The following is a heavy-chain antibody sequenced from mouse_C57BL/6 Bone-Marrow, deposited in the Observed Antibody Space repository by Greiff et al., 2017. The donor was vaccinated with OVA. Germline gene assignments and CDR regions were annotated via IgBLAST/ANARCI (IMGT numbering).Heavy chain of an antibody. CDR2: INYDGSST. CDR1: GFTFSDYY. V-gene: IGHV5-16*01. CDR3: ARDRGYWYFEV. D-gene: IGHD3-1*01. Sequence: EVKLVESEGGLVQPGSSMKLSCTASGFTFSDYYMAWVRQVPEKGLEWVANINYDGSSTYYLDSLKSRFIISRDNAKNILYLQMSSLKSEDTATYYCARDRGYWYFEVWGTGTTVTVSS. J-gene: IGHJ1*03.